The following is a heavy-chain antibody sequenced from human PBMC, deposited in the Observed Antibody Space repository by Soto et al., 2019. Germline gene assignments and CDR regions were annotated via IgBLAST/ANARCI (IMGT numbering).Heavy chain of an antibody. CDR3: AKVRMKAVADKQFDY. CDR1: GFTFDNYA. CDR2: ISWNSGST. V-gene: IGHV3-9*01. D-gene: IGHD6-19*01. Sequence: PGGSLKLSCAASGFTFDNYAMHWVRQAPGKGLEWVSGISWNSGSTGYADSVKGRFTISRDNAKNSLYLQMNSLRAEDTAVYYCAKVRMKAVADKQFDYWGQGTLVTVSS. J-gene: IGHJ4*02.